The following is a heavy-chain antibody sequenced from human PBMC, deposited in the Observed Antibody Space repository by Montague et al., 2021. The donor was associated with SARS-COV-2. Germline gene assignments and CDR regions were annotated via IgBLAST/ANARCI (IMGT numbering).Heavy chain of an antibody. CDR2: MYYSGST. V-gene: IGHV4-59*01. CDR1: GGSTNYYY. Sequence: SETLSLTCIVSGGSTNYYYWSWIRQSPGKGLERIGYMYYSGSTNYNPSLKSRVTMPIDRSKNQFSLKLRSVTAADTAVYYCARVARYCTNGVCQTYYYYGLDVWGQGTTVTVSS. D-gene: IGHD2-8*01. CDR3: ARVARYCTNGVCQTYYYYGLDV. J-gene: IGHJ6*02.